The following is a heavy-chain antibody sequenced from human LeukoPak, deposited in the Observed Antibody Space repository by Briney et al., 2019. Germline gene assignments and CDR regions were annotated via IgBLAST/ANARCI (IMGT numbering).Heavy chain of an antibody. J-gene: IGHJ4*02. CDR2: IWYDGSNK. CDR3: ARDLSDAFDFDY. CDR1: GFTFSSYG. D-gene: IGHD3-16*01. V-gene: IGHV3-33*01. Sequence: GGSLRLSCAASGFTFSSYGMHWVRQAPGEGLEWVAVIWYDGSNKYYADSVKGRFTISRDNSKNTLYLQMSSLRAEDTAVYYCARDLSDAFDFDYWGQGTLVTVSS.